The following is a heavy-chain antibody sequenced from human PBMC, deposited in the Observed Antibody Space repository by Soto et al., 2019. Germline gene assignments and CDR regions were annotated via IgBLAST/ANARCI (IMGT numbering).Heavy chain of an antibody. V-gene: IGHV4-34*01. Sequence: SETLSLTCAVYGGSFSGYYWSWIRQPPGKGLEWIGEINHSGSTNYNPSLKSRVTISVDTSKDQFSLKLSSVTAADTAVYYCARGGGRIVVVVAATGWFDPWGQGTLVTVSS. CDR3: ARGGGRIVVVVAATGWFDP. CDR2: INHSGST. J-gene: IGHJ5*02. D-gene: IGHD2-15*01. CDR1: GGSFSGYY.